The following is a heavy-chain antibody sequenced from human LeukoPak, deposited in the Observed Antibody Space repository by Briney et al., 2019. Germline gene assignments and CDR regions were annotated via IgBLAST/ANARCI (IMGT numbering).Heavy chain of an antibody. J-gene: IGHJ6*02. V-gene: IGHV1-18*01. D-gene: IGHD3-10*01. CDR3: ARVARWFGEPYYYYGMDV. CDR1: GYTFTSYG. CDR2: ISAYNGNT. Sequence: ASVKVSCKASGYTFTSYGISWVRQAPGQGLEWMGWISAYNGNTNYAQKFQGRVTMTTDTSTSTAYMEVRSLRSDDTAVYYCARVARWFGEPYYYYGMDVWGQGTTVTVSS.